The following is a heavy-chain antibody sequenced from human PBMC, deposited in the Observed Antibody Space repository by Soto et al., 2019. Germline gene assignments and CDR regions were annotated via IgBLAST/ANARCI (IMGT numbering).Heavy chain of an antibody. CDR1: GFTFSSYG. Sequence: QVQLVESGGGVVQPGRSLRLSCAASGFTFSSYGMHWVRQAPGKGLEWVAVISYDGSNKYYADSVKGRFTISRDNSKNTLYLQMNSLRAEDTAVYYCAKYFPSCSCTSCYARLSNFDYWGQGTLVTVYS. J-gene: IGHJ4*02. V-gene: IGHV3-30*18. CDR2: ISYDGSNK. CDR3: AKYFPSCSCTSCYARLSNFDY. D-gene: IGHD2-2*01.